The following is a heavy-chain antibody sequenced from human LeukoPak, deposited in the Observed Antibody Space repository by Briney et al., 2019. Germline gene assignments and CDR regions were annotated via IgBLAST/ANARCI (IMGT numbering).Heavy chain of an antibody. CDR3: ARDRVVPAARYYYYYGMDV. D-gene: IGHD2-2*01. J-gene: IGHJ6*02. CDR1: GFTFSTYW. CDR2: IYSGGST. Sequence: PGGSLRLSCAASGFTFSTYWMDWVRQAPGKGLVWVSVIYSGGSTHYADSVKGRFTISRHNSKNTLYLQMNSLRAEDTAVYYCARDRVVPAARYYYYYGMDVWGQGTTVTVSS. V-gene: IGHV3-53*04.